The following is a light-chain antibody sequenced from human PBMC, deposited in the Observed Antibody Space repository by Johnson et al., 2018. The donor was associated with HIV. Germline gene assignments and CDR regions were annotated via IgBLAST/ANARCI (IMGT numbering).Light chain of an antibody. V-gene: IGLV1-51*02. CDR2: ENN. Sequence: QSVLTQPSSVSAAPGQKVPISCSGSSSNIGNKYVSWYQQLPGTAPKLLIYENNPRPSGTPARFSGSKSGTSATLGITGLQSGDEADYYCGTWLNSLTTGGVFGTGTKVTVL. CDR3: GTWLNSLTTGGV. CDR1: SSNIGNKY. J-gene: IGLJ1*01.